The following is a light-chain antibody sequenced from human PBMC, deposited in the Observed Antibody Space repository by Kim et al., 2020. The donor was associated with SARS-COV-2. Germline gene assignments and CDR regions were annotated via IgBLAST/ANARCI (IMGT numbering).Light chain of an antibody. J-gene: IGKJ2*01. CDR3: QQYNNWPYT. CDR1: QSVSSD. Sequence: EIVMTQSPATLSVSPGERATLSCRASQSVSSDLAWYQQKPGQAPRLLIYGASTRATGIPASFSGNGSGTDFTLTISSLQSEDFAVYSCQQYNNWPYTFGQGTKLEI. V-gene: IGKV3-15*01. CDR2: GAS.